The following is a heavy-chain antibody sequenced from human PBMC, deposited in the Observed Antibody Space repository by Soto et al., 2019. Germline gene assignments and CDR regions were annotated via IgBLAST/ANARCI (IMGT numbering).Heavy chain of an antibody. CDR2: IYPDDSDT. J-gene: IGHJ6*02. CDR1: GYSFTSYW. D-gene: IGHD2-15*01. V-gene: IGHV5-51*01. Sequence: PGESLKISCKGSGYSFTSYWIGWVRQMPGKGLEWMGIIYPDDSDTRYSPSFQGQVTISADKSISTAYLQWSSLKASDTAMYYCARMVAARPSYYYYGMDVWGQGTTVTVSS. CDR3: ARMVAARPSYYYYGMDV.